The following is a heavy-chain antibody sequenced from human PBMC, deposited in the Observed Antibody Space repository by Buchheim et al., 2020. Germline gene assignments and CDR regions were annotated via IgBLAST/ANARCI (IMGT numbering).Heavy chain of an antibody. CDR1: GGSISSSSYY. CDR2: IFYSGNT. V-gene: IGHV4-39*01. D-gene: IGHD3-22*01. CDR3: ARHTGSRYYYDTSGYYGYFDY. Sequence: QLQLQESGPGLVKPSETLSLTCTVSGGSISSSSYYWGWIRQPPGKGLEWIGSIFYSGNTYYNPSLKSRVTISVDTSKNQFSLKLSSVTAADTAVYYCARHTGSRYYYDTSGYYGYFDYWGQGTL. J-gene: IGHJ4*02.